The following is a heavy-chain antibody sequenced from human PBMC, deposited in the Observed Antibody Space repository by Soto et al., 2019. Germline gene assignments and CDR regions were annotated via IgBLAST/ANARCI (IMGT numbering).Heavy chain of an antibody. Sequence: GGSLRLSCAASGFTFSSYAMSWVRQAPGKGLEWVSSISGRDGSTYYADSVKGRFTISRDNSKNTLYLQMTSLRADDTAVYYCAKDLVRSSSGGTVAYWGQGTLVTVSS. CDR1: GFTFSSYA. CDR2: ISGRDGST. V-gene: IGHV3-23*01. CDR3: AKDLVRSSSGGTVAY. D-gene: IGHD6-6*01. J-gene: IGHJ4*02.